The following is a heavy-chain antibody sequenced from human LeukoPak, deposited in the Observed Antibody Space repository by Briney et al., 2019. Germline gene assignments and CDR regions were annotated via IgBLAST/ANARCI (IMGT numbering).Heavy chain of an antibody. D-gene: IGHD3-10*01. J-gene: IGHJ4*02. Sequence: SETLSLTCIVSGDSISNSNLYWGWIRQPPGKGLEWIGSIYYSGNTYYNASLKRRVSISVDTSKNQFSLRLTSVTAADTAVYYCARQTGSGLFILPGGQGKLVTVSS. V-gene: IGHV4-39*01. CDR2: IYYSGNT. CDR1: GDSISNSNLY. CDR3: ARQTGSGLFILP.